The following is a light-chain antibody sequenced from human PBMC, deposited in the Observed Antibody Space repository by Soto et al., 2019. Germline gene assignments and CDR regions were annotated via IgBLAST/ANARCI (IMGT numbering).Light chain of an antibody. CDR1: QSLSNNF. CDR3: QQYATSPLT. J-gene: IGKJ4*01. CDR2: GAS. V-gene: IGKV3-20*01. Sequence: DIVLTQSPGTLSLSPGERAALSCGASQSLSNNFLAWYQQKPGQAPRLLISGASSRATGIPDRFSGSGSGTDFTLTITRVEPEDFAVYYCQQYATSPLTFGGWNKVDIK.